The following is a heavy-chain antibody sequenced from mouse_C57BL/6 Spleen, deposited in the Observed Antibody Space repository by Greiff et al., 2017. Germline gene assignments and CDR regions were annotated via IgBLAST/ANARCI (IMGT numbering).Heavy chain of an antibody. J-gene: IGHJ1*03. D-gene: IGHD1-1*01. CDR1: GYSFTGYF. CDR2: INPYNGDT. CDR3: ARYYGSSDWYFDV. Sequence: VQLKQSGPELVKPGASVKISCKASGYSFTGYFMNWVMQSHGKSLEWIGRINPYNGDTYYNQKFKGKATLTVDKSSSTAHMELRSLTSEDSAVYYCARYYGSSDWYFDVWGTGTTVTVSS. V-gene: IGHV1-20*01.